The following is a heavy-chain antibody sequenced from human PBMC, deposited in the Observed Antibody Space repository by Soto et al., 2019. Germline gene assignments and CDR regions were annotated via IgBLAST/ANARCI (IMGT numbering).Heavy chain of an antibody. CDR2: INRSGST. J-gene: IGHJ6*02. CDR1: GGSFSGYY. V-gene: IGHV4-34*01. CDR3: ARGRGSYYYYYYGMDV. Sequence: SETLSLTCAVYGGSFSGYYWSWIRQPPGKGLEWIGEINRSGSTNYNPSLKSRVTISVDTSKNQFSLKLSSVTAADTAVYYCARGRGSYYYYYYGMDVWGQGTTVTVSS. D-gene: IGHD1-26*01.